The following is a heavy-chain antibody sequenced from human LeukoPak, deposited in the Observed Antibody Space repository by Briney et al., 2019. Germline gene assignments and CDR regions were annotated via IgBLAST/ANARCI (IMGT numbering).Heavy chain of an antibody. CDR3: ARGLDWQYYFDY. D-gene: IGHD1-1*01. V-gene: IGHV4-31*03. Sequence: SQTRSLTCTVSGGSISSGGYYWSWIRQHPGKGLAWIGYIYYSGSTYYNPSLKSRVTISVDTSKNQFSLKLSSVTAADTAVYYCARGLDWQYYFDYWGQGTLVTVSS. CDR1: GGSISSGGYY. J-gene: IGHJ4*02. CDR2: IYYSGST.